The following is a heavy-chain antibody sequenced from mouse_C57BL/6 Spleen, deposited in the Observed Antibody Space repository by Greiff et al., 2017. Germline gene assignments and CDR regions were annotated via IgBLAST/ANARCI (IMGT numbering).Heavy chain of an antibody. D-gene: IGHD2-3*01. CDR3: TGDGWFAD. CDR1: GFTFSNYW. J-gene: IGHJ3*01. V-gene: IGHV6-3*01. Sequence: EVKVEESGGGLVQPGGSMKLSCVASGFTFSNYWMNWVRQSPEKGLEWVAQIRLKSDNYATHYAESVKGRFTISRDDSKSSVYLQMNNLRAEDTGIYYCTGDGWFADWGQGTLVTVSA. CDR2: IRLKSDNYAT.